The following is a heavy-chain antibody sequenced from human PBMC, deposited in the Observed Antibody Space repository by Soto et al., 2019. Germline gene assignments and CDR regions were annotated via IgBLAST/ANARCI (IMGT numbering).Heavy chain of an antibody. CDR1: GYTFTSYG. Sequence: GPEVKKPGASVKVSCKTSGYTFTSYGISWVRQAPGQGLEWMGWITANNVNTNYAQKFQGRVTMTTDTSTATAYMELRSLRSDDTAVYYCARDMGGYYFEPNDYWGQGTLVTVSS. D-gene: IGHD3-22*01. CDR3: ARDMGGYYFEPNDY. J-gene: IGHJ4*02. CDR2: ITANNVNT. V-gene: IGHV1-18*01.